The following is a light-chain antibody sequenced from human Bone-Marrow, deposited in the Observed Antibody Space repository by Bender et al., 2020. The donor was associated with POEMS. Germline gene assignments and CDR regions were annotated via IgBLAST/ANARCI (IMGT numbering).Light chain of an antibody. CDR2: EVD. CDR3: SSDTSSGTHWL. Sequence: HSALTQPPSASGSPGQSVTISCTGTSSDIGGYFYVSWYQERPGKAPKLLIYEVDQRPSGVPDRFSGSKSGDRASLTVSGLQAEDEGVYYCSSDTSSGTHWLFGGGTKLTVL. V-gene: IGLV2-8*01. J-gene: IGLJ3*02. CDR1: SSDIGGYFY.